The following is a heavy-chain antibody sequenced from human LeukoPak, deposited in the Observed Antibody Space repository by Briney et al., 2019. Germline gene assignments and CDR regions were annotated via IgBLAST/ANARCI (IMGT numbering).Heavy chain of an antibody. V-gene: IGHV1-69*13. CDR1: GGTFSSYA. CDR3: ARAGGSGFDY. D-gene: IGHD2-15*01. Sequence: AASVKVSCKASGGTFSSYAISWVRQAPGQGLEWMGGIIPIFGTANYTQKFQGRVTITADESTSTAYMELSSLRSEDTAVYYCARAGGSGFDYWGQGTLVTVSS. J-gene: IGHJ4*02. CDR2: IIPIFGTA.